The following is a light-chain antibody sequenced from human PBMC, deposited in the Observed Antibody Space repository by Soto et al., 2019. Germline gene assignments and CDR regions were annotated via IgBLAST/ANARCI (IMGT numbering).Light chain of an antibody. J-gene: IGKJ5*01. CDR2: GAS. Sequence: EIFMTQSPATLCVSLWERATLSWRASQDVSRYLAWYQQKPGQSPRLLIYGASSRATGIPDRFSGSGSGTDFTLTISRLEPEDFAVFYCQHYDSLPITFGQGTRLEIK. CDR3: QHYDSLPIT. V-gene: IGKV3-20*01. CDR1: QDVSRY.